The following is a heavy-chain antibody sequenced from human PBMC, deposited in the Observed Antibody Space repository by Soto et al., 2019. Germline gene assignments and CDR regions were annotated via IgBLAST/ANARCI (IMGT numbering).Heavy chain of an antibody. CDR3: ARCHRGVLDY. CDR1: GFNFGNFG. V-gene: IGHV3-30*12. J-gene: IGHJ4*02. Sequence: QVQLVESGGGVVQPGGSLRLSCVASGFNFGNFGMHWVRQAPGKGLEWVTVISSDENIKEDSVGGRFAVARDNAKNTLYLQLTSLRDEDTAIDYCARCHRGVLDYWGQGTLVTVSS. D-gene: IGHD6-6*01. CDR2: ISSDENIK.